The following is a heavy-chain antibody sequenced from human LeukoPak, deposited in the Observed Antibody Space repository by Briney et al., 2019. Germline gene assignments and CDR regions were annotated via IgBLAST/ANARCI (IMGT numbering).Heavy chain of an antibody. CDR3: AKGFSGSYYYYGMDV. D-gene: IGHD1-26*01. J-gene: IGHJ6*02. CDR1: GFTFDDYA. CDR2: ISWNSGSI. V-gene: IGHV3-9*01. Sequence: GGSLRLSCAASGFTFDDYAMHWVRQAPGKGLEWVSGISWNSGSIGHADSVKGRFTISRDNAKNSLYLQMNSLRAEDTALYYCAKGFSGSYYYYGMDVWGQGTTVTVSS.